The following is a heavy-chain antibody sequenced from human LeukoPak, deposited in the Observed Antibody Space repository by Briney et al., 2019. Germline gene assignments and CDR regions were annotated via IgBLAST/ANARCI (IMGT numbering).Heavy chain of an antibody. CDR3: AATGTGDLGESWFDP. V-gene: IGHV4-59*01. CDR2: IYYSGST. Sequence: SETLSLTCTVSGGSISSYYWSWIRQPPGKGLEWIGYIYYSGSTNYNPSLKSRVTISVDTSKNQFSLKLSSVTAADTAVYYCAATGTGDLGESWFDPWGQGTLVTVSS. J-gene: IGHJ5*02. CDR1: GGSISSYY. D-gene: IGHD1-7*01.